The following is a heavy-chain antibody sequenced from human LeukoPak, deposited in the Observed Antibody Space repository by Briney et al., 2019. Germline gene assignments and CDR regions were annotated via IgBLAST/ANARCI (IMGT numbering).Heavy chain of an antibody. CDR2: ISGSDGST. J-gene: IGHJ4*02. CDR1: GFTFSSYG. D-gene: IGHD3-22*01. CDR3: AKDSYSSGYQDYFDY. V-gene: IGHV3-23*01. Sequence: GGSLRLSCAASGFTFSSYGMSWVRQAPGKGLEWVSAISGSDGSTYYADSVKGRFTISRDNSKNTLYLQMNSLRAEDTAVYYCAKDSYSSGYQDYFDYWGQGTLVTVSS.